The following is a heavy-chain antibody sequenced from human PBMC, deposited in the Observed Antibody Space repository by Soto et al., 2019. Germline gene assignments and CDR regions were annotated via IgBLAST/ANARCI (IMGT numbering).Heavy chain of an antibody. V-gene: IGHV3-15*01. CDR1: GFTFSNAW. CDR2: IKSKTDGGTT. J-gene: IGHJ6*02. D-gene: IGHD3-3*01. CDR3: TTEYDGITIFGVVTLPLYYYRMDV. Sequence: GGSLRLSCAASGFTFSNAWMSWVRQAPGKGLEWVCRIKSKTDGGTTDYAAPVKGRFTISRDDSKNTLYLQMNSLKTEDTAVYYCTTEYDGITIFGVVTLPLYYYRMDVWGQGTTVTVSS.